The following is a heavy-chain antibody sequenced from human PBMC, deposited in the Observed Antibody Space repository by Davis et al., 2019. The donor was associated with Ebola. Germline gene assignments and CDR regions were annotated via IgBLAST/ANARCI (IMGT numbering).Heavy chain of an antibody. D-gene: IGHD3/OR15-3a*01. CDR1: GFTFSNFH. CDR3: AKDRGLDPVYGVDV. J-gene: IGHJ6*02. V-gene: IGHV3-74*01. Sequence: GESLKISCAASGFTFSNFHIHWVRQTPGKGLVWVARIDPDGTGTNYADSVKGRFTISRDNAKNTLSLQMNSLRAEDTGTYYCAKDRGLDPVYGVDVWGQGTAVTVSS. CDR2: IDPDGTGT.